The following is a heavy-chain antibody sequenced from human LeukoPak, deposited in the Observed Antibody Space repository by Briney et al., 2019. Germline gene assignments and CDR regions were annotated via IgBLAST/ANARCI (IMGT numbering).Heavy chain of an antibody. CDR2: ISYIGNT. CDR3: ARGIAAAGTGY. Sequence: PSETLSLTCAVSGASITSDTYFWGCVRQPPGKGLEWIGTISYIGNTYYNPSLKSRVTISVDTSKNQFSLKLSSVTAADTAVYYCARGIAAAGTGYWGQGTLVTVSS. J-gene: IGHJ4*02. CDR1: GASITSDTYF. D-gene: IGHD6-13*01. V-gene: IGHV4-39*07.